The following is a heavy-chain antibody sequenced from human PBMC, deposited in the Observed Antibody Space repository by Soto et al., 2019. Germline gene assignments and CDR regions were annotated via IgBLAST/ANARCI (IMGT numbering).Heavy chain of an antibody. CDR2: IIPILGIA. Sequence: QVQLVQSGAEVKKPGSSVKVSCKASGGTFSSYTISWVRQAPGQGLEWMGRIIPILGIANYAQKFQGRVTIIADKATSTVYMERGSRRSEDTAVYYCARDHREYAVRGYSYGYVSTDYYYYMDVWGKGTTVTVSS. J-gene: IGHJ6*03. CDR3: ARDHREYAVRGYSYGYVSTDYYYYMDV. V-gene: IGHV1-69*08. CDR1: GGTFSSYT. D-gene: IGHD5-18*01.